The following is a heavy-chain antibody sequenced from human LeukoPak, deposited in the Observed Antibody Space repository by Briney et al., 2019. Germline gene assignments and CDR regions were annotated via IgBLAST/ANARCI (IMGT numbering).Heavy chain of an antibody. V-gene: IGHV3-21*01. CDR1: EFTFSSYS. J-gene: IGHJ2*01. Sequence: GGSLRLSCPPSEFTFSSYSMNWVGQAPGKGLEWVSSITTSRDYISYADSVRGRLTISRDNAKNSMYLQMNSLRAEDTAVYYCARDRTVTKYFDLWGRGTLVTVS. D-gene: IGHD4-17*01. CDR2: ITTSRDYI. CDR3: ARDRTVTKYFDL.